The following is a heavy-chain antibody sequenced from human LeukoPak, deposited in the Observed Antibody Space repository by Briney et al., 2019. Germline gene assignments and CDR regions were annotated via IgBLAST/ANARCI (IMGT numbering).Heavy chain of an antibody. CDR2: ISSSSTYI. Sequence: PGGSLRLSCAASGFTVSSNYMSWVRQAPGKGLEWVSSISSSSTYIYYADSVRGRFTISRDNAKNSLYLQMNSLRAEDTAVYYCARDTYRYGSGTYWGSYYMDVWGKGTTVTVSS. J-gene: IGHJ6*03. D-gene: IGHD3-10*01. CDR1: GFTVSSNY. CDR3: ARDTYRYGSGTYWGSYYMDV. V-gene: IGHV3-21*01.